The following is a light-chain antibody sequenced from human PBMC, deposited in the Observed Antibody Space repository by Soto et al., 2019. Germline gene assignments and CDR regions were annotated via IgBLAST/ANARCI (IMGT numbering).Light chain of an antibody. CDR1: QSVSSGY. V-gene: IGKV3-20*01. CDR2: VTS. CDR3: QQYGSSPPIT. J-gene: IGKJ5*01. Sequence: EIALTQSPGTLSLSPGERATLSCRASQSVSSGYLAWYQQKPGQAPRLLIYVTSRRATGIPDRFSGSGSGTDFTLTISRLEPEDFAVYYCQQYGSSPPITFGQGTRLEIK.